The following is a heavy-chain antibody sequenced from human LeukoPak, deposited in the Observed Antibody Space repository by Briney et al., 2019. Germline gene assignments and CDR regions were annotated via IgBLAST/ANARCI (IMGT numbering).Heavy chain of an antibody. J-gene: IGHJ4*02. CDR2: INSDGSNT. CDR3: AVGATYELDY. D-gene: IGHD1-26*01. CDR1: GFTFSSYW. V-gene: IGHV3-74*01. Sequence: GGSLRLSCAASGFTFSSYWMHWVRQAPGKGLVWVSRINSDGSNTSYADSVKGRFTISRDNAKNTLYLQMNSLRAGDTAVYYCAVGATYELDYWGQGTLVTVSS.